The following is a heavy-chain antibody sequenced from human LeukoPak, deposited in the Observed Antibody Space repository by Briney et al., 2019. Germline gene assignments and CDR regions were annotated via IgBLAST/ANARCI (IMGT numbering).Heavy chain of an antibody. CDR2: IYPGDSDT. CDR3: ARVYCSSTICPENWFDP. V-gene: IGHV5-51*01. CDR1: GYSFTSYW. J-gene: IGHJ5*02. D-gene: IGHD2-2*01. Sequence: KPGESLKISCKGSGYSFTSYWIGWVRQMPGKGLEWMGIIYPGDSDTRYSPSFQGQVTISADKSISTAYLQWSSLKASDTAMYYCARVYCSSTICPENWFDPSGQGTLVTVSS.